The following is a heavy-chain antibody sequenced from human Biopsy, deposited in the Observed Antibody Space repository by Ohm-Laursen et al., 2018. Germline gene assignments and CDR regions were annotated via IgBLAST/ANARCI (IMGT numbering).Heavy chain of an antibody. CDR3: ARGSSYGYDFDY. D-gene: IGHD5-18*01. CDR2: IYYSGST. Sequence: GTLSPTCTVSDGSINSYYWNWIRQPPGKRLEWIGNIYYSGSTNFNPSLKSRVTISVDTSKNQFSLKLSSVTAADTAVYFCARGSSYGYDFDYWGQGTLVAVSS. CDR1: DGSINSYY. V-gene: IGHV4-59*01. J-gene: IGHJ4*02.